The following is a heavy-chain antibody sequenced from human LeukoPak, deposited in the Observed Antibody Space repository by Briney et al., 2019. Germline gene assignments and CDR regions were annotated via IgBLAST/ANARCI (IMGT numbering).Heavy chain of an antibody. CDR1: GGSISSGGYY. D-gene: IGHD1-26*01. J-gene: IGHJ4*02. V-gene: IGHV4-30-2*01. Sequence: KTSETLSLTCTVSGGSISSGGYYWSWIRQPPGKGLEWIGYIYHSGSTYYNPSLKSRVTISVDTSKNQFSLKLSSVTAADTAVYYCARDGGSYRGIDYWGQGTLVTVSS. CDR3: ARDGGSYRGIDY. CDR2: IYHSGST.